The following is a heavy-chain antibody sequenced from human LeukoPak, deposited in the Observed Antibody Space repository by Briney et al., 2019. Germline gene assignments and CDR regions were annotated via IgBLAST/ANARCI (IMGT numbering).Heavy chain of an antibody. Sequence: SLRLSCAVSVFTLCNVWMSWVRQGPGKGRGWVGLIKSKPDGGTTDYAAPVKGRFTISSDDSKNTLYLQMNSLKTEDTALYYCTTVWFGELSLGYWGQGTLVTVS. D-gene: IGHD3-10*01. J-gene: IGHJ4*02. CDR3: TTVWFGELSLGY. V-gene: IGHV3-15*01. CDR1: VFTLCNVW. CDR2: IKSKPDGGTT.